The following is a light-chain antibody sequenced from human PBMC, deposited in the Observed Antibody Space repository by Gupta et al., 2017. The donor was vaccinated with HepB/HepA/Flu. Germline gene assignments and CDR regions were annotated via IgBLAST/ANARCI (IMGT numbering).Light chain of an antibody. CDR2: IAS. J-gene: IGKJ2*01. Sequence: DIQMTQSPSSLSASVGDRVTITCRASQSISTYLNWYQQKPGKAPRLLIYIASTLQSGVPSRFSGGEIGTDFTLTISRLQSEDFATYYCQQSDNTPYTFGQGTRLEIK. V-gene: IGKV1-39*01. CDR3: QQSDNTPYT. CDR1: QSISTY.